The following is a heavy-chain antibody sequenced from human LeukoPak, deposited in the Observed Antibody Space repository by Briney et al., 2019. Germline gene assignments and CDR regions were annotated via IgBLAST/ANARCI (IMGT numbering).Heavy chain of an antibody. CDR1: GFTFSSYS. CDR3: AREGMVATFDY. D-gene: IGHD5-12*01. Sequence: GGSLKLSCAASGFTFSSYSMNWVRQAPGKGLEWVSSISSSSSYIYYADSVKGRFTISRDKAKNSLYLQMNSLRAEDTAIYYCAREGMVATFDYWGQGTLVTVSS. V-gene: IGHV3-21*01. CDR2: ISSSSSYI. J-gene: IGHJ4*02.